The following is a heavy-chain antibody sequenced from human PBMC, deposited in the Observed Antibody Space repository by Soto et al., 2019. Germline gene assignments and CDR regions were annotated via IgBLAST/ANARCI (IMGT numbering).Heavy chain of an antibody. Sequence: TSETLSLTCAVSGGSITSNNWWSWVRQPPGKGLEWIGEIFHSGSTNYNPSLKSRVTIVVDKSKNQFSLKLTSVTAADTAVYYCAREPREYSYGQYFYYGLDVWGQGTTVTVSS. CDR1: GGSITSNNW. CDR2: IFHSGST. D-gene: IGHD5-18*01. V-gene: IGHV4-4*02. CDR3: AREPREYSYGQYFYYGLDV. J-gene: IGHJ6*02.